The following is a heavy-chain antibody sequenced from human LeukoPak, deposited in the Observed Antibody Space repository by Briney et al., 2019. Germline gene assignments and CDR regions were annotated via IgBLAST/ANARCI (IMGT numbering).Heavy chain of an antibody. Sequence: PGGSLRLSCAASGFTFSSYEMNWVRQAPGKGLEWVSYISSSGSTIYYADSVKGRFTISRDNSKNTLYLQMNSLRAEDTAVYYCARNRDYDYGDSSDAFDIWGQGTMVTVSS. D-gene: IGHD4-17*01. V-gene: IGHV3-48*03. CDR1: GFTFSSYE. J-gene: IGHJ3*02. CDR3: ARNRDYDYGDSSDAFDI. CDR2: ISSSGSTI.